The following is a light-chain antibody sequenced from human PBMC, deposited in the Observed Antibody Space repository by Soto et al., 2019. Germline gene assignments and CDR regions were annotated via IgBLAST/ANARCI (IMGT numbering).Light chain of an antibody. CDR3: QSYDSSNPVV. J-gene: IGLJ2*01. CDR1: SGSIASNY. Sequence: NFMLTQPHSVSESPGKTVTISCTRSSGSIASNYVQWYQQRPGSAPTTLIYEDDQRPSGVPDRFSGSIDRSSNSASLTISGLKTEDEADYYCQSYDSSNPVVFGGGTKLTFL. CDR2: EDD. V-gene: IGLV6-57*04.